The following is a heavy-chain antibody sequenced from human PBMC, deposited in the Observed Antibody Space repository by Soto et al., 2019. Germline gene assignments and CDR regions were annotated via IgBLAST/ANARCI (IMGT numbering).Heavy chain of an antibody. CDR2: IWYDGNNK. CDR3: ARGAGHYYYYMDV. Sequence: GGSLRLSCAASGFTFSNYGIHWVRQAPGKGLEWVAVIWYDGNNKYYADSVKGRFTISRDNSKNTVYLQMDSLRAEDTAVYYCARGAGHYYYYMDVWGKGTTVTVSS. CDR1: GFTFSNYG. V-gene: IGHV3-33*01. J-gene: IGHJ6*03.